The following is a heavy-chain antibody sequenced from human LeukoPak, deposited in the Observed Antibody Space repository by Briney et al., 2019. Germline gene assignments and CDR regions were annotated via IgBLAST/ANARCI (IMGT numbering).Heavy chain of an antibody. V-gene: IGHV4-39*07. Sequence: SETLSLTCTVSGGYISSSSYYWSWIRQPPGKGLEWIGSIYYSGSTYYNPSLKSRVTISVDTSKNQFSLKLSSVTAADTAVYYCARILVAKYYYYYYMDVWGKGTTVTVSS. CDR1: GGYISSSSYY. CDR3: ARILVAKYYYYYYMDV. J-gene: IGHJ6*03. D-gene: IGHD3-22*01. CDR2: IYYSGST.